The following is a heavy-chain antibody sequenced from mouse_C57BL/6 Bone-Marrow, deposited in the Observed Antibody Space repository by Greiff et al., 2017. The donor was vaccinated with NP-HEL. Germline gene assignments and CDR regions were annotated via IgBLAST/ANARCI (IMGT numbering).Heavy chain of an antibody. Sequence: VQLQQSGPELVKPGASVKISCKASGYTFTDYYMNWVKQSHGKSLEWIGDINPNNGGTSYNQKFKGKATLTVDKSSSTAYMELRSLTSEDSAVDYCARFPRYGNFYFDYWGQGTTLTVSS. D-gene: IGHD2-1*01. CDR1: GYTFTDYY. CDR3: ARFPRYGNFYFDY. V-gene: IGHV1-26*01. J-gene: IGHJ2*01. CDR2: INPNNGGT.